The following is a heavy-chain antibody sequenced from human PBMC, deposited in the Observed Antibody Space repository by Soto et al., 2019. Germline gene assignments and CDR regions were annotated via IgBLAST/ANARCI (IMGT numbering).Heavy chain of an antibody. Sequence: SETLSLTCTVSGGSISSYYWSWIRQPPGKGLEWIGCIYYSGYTYYNPSLKSRVTISIDTSKNQFSLKLSSVTAADTAVFYCARHTLIVGRLHGFDMWGQGTMVTVSS. CDR3: ARHTLIVGRLHGFDM. V-gene: IGHV4-59*08. J-gene: IGHJ3*02. CDR1: GGSISSYY. D-gene: IGHD3-22*01. CDR2: IYYSGYT.